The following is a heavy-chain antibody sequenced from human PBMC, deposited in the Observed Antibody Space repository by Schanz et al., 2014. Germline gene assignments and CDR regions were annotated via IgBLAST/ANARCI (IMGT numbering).Heavy chain of an antibody. CDR1: GFSVSNNY. CDR3: ERDRGDFSYGSGRAYYYYGMDV. Sequence: EEQLVESGGGLVQPGGSLRLSCAASGFSVSNNYMSWVRQAPGKGLEWVSVIYSGGSTYFADSVKGRFTISRANSKNTVYLEMKSLRAEDTAVYYCERDRGDFSYGSGRAYYYYGMDVWGQGTTVTVS. D-gene: IGHD3-10*01. J-gene: IGHJ6*02. CDR2: IYSGGST. V-gene: IGHV3-66*01.